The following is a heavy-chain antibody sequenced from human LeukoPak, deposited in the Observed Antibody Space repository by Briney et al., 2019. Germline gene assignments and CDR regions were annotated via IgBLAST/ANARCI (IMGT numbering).Heavy chain of an antibody. CDR1: GDAISSSPYY. CDR2: IYYSGST. CDR3: ARPRGMAGVSADWYLDV. D-gene: IGHD5-24*01. J-gene: IGHJ2*01. V-gene: IGHV4-39*01. Sequence: PSETLSLTCTVSGDAISSSPYYWGWIRQPPGKGLEWIGSIYYSGSTYYNPSLRSRVTRSVDTSENRFSLRVNSVSAADTAVYYCARPRGMAGVSADWYLDVWGRGTLVTVSS.